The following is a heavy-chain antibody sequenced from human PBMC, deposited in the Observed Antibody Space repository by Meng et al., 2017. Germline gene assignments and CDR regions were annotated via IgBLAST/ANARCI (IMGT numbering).Heavy chain of an antibody. Sequence: VESAEVWGSLVEPVWSLSRSCRASGFIISGYRMGWDRQGTGEGLEWVANIKEDGSEKYYVNSVKGRFTISRDNAKNSLFLQMNSLRAEDKAVYYCAREGGIYWYFDLWGRGTLVTVSS. J-gene: IGHJ2*01. D-gene: IGHD6-13*01. CDR1: GFIISGYR. V-gene: IGHV3-7*01. CDR2: IKEDGSEK. CDR3: AREGGIYWYFDL.